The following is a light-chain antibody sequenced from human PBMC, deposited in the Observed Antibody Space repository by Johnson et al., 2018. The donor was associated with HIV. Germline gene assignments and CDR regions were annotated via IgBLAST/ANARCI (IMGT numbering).Light chain of an antibody. Sequence: QSVLTQPPSVSAAPGQKVTISCSGSSSNIGNNYVSWYQQLPGTAPKLLIYDNNKRPSGIPDRFSGSKSGTSATLGITGLQTGDEADYYCGTWDSSLSAGGVFGTGTKVTFL. J-gene: IGLJ1*01. CDR3: GTWDSSLSAGGV. V-gene: IGLV1-51*01. CDR1: SSNIGNNY. CDR2: DNN.